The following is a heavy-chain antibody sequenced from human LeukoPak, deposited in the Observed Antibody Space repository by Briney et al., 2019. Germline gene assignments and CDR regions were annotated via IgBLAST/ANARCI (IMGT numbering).Heavy chain of an antibody. CDR1: GGSISSYY. J-gene: IGHJ3*02. D-gene: IGHD1-26*01. V-gene: IGHV4-59*01. CDR2: IYYSGST. Sequence: SETLSLTCTVSGGSISSYYWSWIRQPPGKGLEWIGYIYYSGSTNYNPSLESRVTISVDTSKNQFSLKLSSVTAADTAVYYCARLELPFAFDIWGQGTMVTVSS. CDR3: ARLELPFAFDI.